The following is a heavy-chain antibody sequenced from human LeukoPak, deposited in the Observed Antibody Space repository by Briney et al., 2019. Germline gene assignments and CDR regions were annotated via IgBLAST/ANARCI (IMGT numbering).Heavy chain of an antibody. J-gene: IGHJ4*02. V-gene: IGHV3-74*01. Sequence: GGSLRLSCVASGFTFNTYYMHWVRQAPGERLVWVSFINADGTITKYADSVKGRFTISRDNAMSTVYLQMNGLRVEDTAMYYCVRLAVTDTNYWGQGSLVTVSS. D-gene: IGHD2-21*02. CDR3: VRLAVTDTNY. CDR1: GFTFNTYY. CDR2: INADGTIT.